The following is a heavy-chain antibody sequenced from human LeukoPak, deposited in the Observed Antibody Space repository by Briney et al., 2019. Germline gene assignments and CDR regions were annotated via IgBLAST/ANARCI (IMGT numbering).Heavy chain of an antibody. CDR2: IYTSGST. Sequence: PSETLSLTCTVSGGSISSYYWSWIRQPPGKELEWIGYIYTSGSTNYNPSLKSRVTISVDTSKNQFSLKLSSVTAADTAVYYCARHVPPSYYFDYWGQGTLVTVSS. D-gene: IGHD2-2*01. V-gene: IGHV4-4*09. CDR3: ARHVPPSYYFDY. CDR1: GGSISSYY. J-gene: IGHJ4*02.